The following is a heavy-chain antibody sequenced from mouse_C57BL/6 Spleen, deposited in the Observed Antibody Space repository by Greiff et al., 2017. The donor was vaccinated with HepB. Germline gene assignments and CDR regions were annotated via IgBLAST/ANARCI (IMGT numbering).Heavy chain of an antibody. CDR2: INPNNGGT. D-gene: IGHD2-4*01. CDR1: GYTFTDYY. CDR3: ARRGLRRGAVYFDY. V-gene: IGHV1-26*01. Sequence: EVQLQQSGPELVKPGASVKISCKASGYTFTDYYMNWVKQSHGKSLEWIGDINPNNGGTSYNQKFKGKATLTVDKSSSTAYMELRSLTSEDSAVYYCARRGLRRGAVYFDYWGQGTTLTVSS. J-gene: IGHJ2*01.